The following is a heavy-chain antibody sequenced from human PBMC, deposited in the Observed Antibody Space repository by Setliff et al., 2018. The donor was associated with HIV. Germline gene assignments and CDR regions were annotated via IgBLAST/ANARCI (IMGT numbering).Heavy chain of an antibody. CDR3: AREASRCAFDI. J-gene: IGHJ3*02. Sequence: ASVKVSCKASGYTFTSYAMNWVRQAPGQGLEWMGWINTNTGNTTYSQVFTGRFVFSLDTSVSTAYLQISSLKAEDTAVYYCAREASRCAFDIWGQGTMVTVSS. CDR2: INTNTGNT. V-gene: IGHV7-4-1*02. CDR1: GYTFTSYA.